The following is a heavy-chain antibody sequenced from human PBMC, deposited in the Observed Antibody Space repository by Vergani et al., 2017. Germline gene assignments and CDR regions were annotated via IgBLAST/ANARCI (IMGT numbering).Heavy chain of an antibody. CDR3: ARGDYGILTGYRY. V-gene: IGHV1-46*03. Sequence: QVQVVKSGAEVKKSGASVKVSCKTSGYTFSNYYMHWVRQAPGQGLEWMGIINPSGGHTNYAQKFQGRVTMTRDTSTSTVYMELGSLRSEDTAIYYCARGDYGILTGYRYWGQGTLVTVSA. D-gene: IGHD3-9*01. CDR2: INPSGGHT. CDR1: GYTFSNYY. J-gene: IGHJ4*02.